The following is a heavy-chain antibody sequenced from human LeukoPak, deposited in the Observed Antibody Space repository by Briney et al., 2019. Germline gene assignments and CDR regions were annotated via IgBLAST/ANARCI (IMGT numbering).Heavy chain of an antibody. CDR3: AKGNDPMDY. V-gene: IGHV3-23*01. CDR2: ISASGGST. Sequence: PGGSLRLSCAASGFTFSNYALSWVRQAPGKGLEWVSSISASGGSTVYADSVKGRFTISRDNSKNTLYLQMNSLRAEDTAVYYCAKGNDPMDYWGQGTLVTVSS. CDR1: GFTFSNYA. J-gene: IGHJ4*02.